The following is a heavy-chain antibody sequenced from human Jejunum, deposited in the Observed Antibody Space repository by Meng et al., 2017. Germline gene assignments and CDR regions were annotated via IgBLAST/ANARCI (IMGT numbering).Heavy chain of an antibody. CDR2: VFHSGTP. V-gene: IGHV4-4*02. CDR3: ASRPVGIRTYYFDC. D-gene: IGHD2-21*01. CDR1: GGSITSTKW. J-gene: IGHJ4*02. Sequence: PQGSGPGLGKTAGSLARTGAVSGGSITSTKWWSWVRQTPGKGLEWIGEVFHSGTPNYNPSLMSRLTMSVDKSKNQFSLNLTSVTAADTAVYYCASRPVGIRTYYFDCWGQGTLVTVSS.